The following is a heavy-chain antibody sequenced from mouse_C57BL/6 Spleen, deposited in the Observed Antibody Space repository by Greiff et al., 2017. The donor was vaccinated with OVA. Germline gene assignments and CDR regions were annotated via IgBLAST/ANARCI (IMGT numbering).Heavy chain of an antibody. CDR2: IHPNSGST. CDR1: GYTFTSYW. J-gene: IGHJ4*01. CDR3: VNGSSYAMDY. D-gene: IGHD1-1*01. V-gene: IGHV1-64*01. Sequence: VKLLQSGAELVKPGASVKLSCKSSGYTFTSYWMHWVKQRPGQGLEWIGMIHPNSGSTNYNEKFKSKATLTVDKSSSTAYMQLSSLTSEDSAVYYCVNGSSYAMDYWGQGTSVTVSS.